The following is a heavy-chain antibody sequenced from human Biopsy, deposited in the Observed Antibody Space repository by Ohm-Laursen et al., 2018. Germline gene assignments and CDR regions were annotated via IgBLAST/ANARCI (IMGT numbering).Heavy chain of an antibody. V-gene: IGHV1-2*02. CDR3: ARDPYCSGGNCYSPLDH. D-gene: IGHD2-15*01. J-gene: IGHJ4*02. Sequence: GASVKVSCKVSGYTLTDLSMHWVRQAPGQGLEWMGWIDPDSGRTSFGQNFQGRVTMTSDTSTGTAYLELTRLRSDDTAVYYCARDPYCSGGNCYSPLDHWGQGTLVTVSA. CDR1: GYTLTDLS. CDR2: IDPDSGRT.